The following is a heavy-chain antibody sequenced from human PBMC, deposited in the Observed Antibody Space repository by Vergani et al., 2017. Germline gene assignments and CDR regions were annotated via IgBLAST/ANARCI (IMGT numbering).Heavy chain of an antibody. J-gene: IGHJ6*02. V-gene: IGHV1-46*01. Sequence: VQLVQSGAEVGKPGASVKISCKASGYTFTAYYIHWVRQAPEQGLEWVGVISPDGFSTFYAQKFQGRVTITRDTSTSTVYVEVTSLRSDDTAVYYCARGRQWRLTEYLYGMDVWGQGTTVTVSS. CDR3: ARGRQWRLTEYLYGMDV. CDR2: ISPDGFST. D-gene: IGHD6-19*01. CDR1: GYTFTAYY.